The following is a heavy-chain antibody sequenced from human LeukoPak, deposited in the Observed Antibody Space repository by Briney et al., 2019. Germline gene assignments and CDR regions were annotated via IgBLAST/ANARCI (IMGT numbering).Heavy chain of an antibody. Sequence: GGSLRLSCAASGFTFSDHYMDWVPQAPGKRLEWVGRSRDKAHSHTTEYAASVKGRFTVSRDDSQSSLYLQMNSLKIEDTAVYYCVRTFNRTWAHFDYWGQGTLVTVSS. V-gene: IGHV3-72*01. CDR2: SRDKAHSHTT. CDR3: VRTFNRTWAHFDY. D-gene: IGHD3-16*01. CDR1: GFTFSDHY. J-gene: IGHJ4*02.